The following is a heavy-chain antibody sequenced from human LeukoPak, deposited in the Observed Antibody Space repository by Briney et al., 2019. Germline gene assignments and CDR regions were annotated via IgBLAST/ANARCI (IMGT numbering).Heavy chain of an antibody. Sequence: GGSLRLSCAASGFTFSSYTMNWVRQAPGKGLEWVSAISGSGGSTYYADSVKGRFTISRDNSKNTLYLQMNSLRAEDTAVYYCAKDRWDYVWGSYRKAFDYWGQGTLVTVSS. CDR1: GFTFSSYT. CDR3: AKDRWDYVWGSYRKAFDY. CDR2: ISGSGGST. V-gene: IGHV3-23*01. J-gene: IGHJ4*02. D-gene: IGHD3-16*02.